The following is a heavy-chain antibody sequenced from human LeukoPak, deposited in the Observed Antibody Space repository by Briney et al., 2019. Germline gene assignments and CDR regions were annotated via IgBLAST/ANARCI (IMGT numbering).Heavy chain of an antibody. D-gene: IGHD3-10*01. CDR1: GGSISSGGYY. CDR3: ARGRSSRYYYGMDV. Sequence: PSETLSLTCTVSGGSISSGGYYWSWIRQPPGKGLEWIGEINHSGSTNYNPSLKSRVTISVDTSKNQFSLKLSSVTAADTAVYYCARGRSSRYYYGMDVWGKGTTVTVSS. V-gene: IGHV4-39*07. CDR2: INHSGST. J-gene: IGHJ6*04.